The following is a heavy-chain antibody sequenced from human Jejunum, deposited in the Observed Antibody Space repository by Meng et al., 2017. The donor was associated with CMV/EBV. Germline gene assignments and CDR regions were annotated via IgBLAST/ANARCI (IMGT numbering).Heavy chain of an antibody. V-gene: IGHV3-7*01. CDR3: ARDRNLTF. CDR1: GFTFSKHW. Sequence: LSCEGSGFTFSKHWMTWVRQTPGKGLEWVANIKEDGSEKYYVDAVKGRFTISRDNVENSLFLQMNSLRADDTAVYYCARDRNLTFWGQGTLVTVSS. J-gene: IGHJ4*02. D-gene: IGHD3-9*01. CDR2: IKEDGSEK.